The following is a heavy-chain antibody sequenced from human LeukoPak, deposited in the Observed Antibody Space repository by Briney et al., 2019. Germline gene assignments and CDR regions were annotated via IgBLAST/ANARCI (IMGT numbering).Heavy chain of an antibody. D-gene: IGHD1-1*01. V-gene: IGHV3-7*04. CDR2: IKYDGSAT. J-gene: IGHJ4*02. Sequence: AGGSLRLSCAGSGFSFSSYWMSWVRQAPGKGLEWVANIKYDGSATYYVDSVKGRFTISRDNTKDSLFLQMNSLRVEDTAVYYCTRADDRGDYWGQGTLVTVSS. CDR3: TRADDRGDY. CDR1: GFSFSSYW.